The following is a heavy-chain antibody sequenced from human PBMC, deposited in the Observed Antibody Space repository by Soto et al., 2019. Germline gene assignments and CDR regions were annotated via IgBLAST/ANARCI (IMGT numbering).Heavy chain of an antibody. J-gene: IGHJ6*02. CDR1: GGTFSTDS. CDR2: IIPMFGTP. CDR3: AREIDGYYGMDV. V-gene: IGHV1-69*12. Sequence: QVQLVQSGAEVKKPGSSVKVSCKASGGTFSTDSISWVRQAPGQGLEWMGGIIPMFGTPNNAQKFQGRVTITADESTSTAYMELSSLRSEDTAVYFCAREIDGYYGMDVWGQGTTVTVAS.